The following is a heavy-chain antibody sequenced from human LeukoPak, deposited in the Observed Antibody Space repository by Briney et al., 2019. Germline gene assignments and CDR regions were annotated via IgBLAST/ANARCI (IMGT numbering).Heavy chain of an antibody. CDR1: GFNFSGSA. J-gene: IGHJ4*02. D-gene: IGHD3-9*01. CDR3: TRHYDILTGYQKTFDY. CDR2: IRSKANSYAP. V-gene: IGHV3-73*01. Sequence: PGGSLRLSCAASGFNFSGSAMHWVRQASGKGLEWVGRIRSKANSYAPAYAASVQGRFTISRDDSKNTAYLQMNSLNTEDTAVYYCTRHYDILTGYQKTFDYWGQGTLVTVSS.